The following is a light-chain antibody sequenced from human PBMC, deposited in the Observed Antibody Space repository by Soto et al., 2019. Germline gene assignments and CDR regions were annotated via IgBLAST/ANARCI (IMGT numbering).Light chain of an antibody. Sequence: DIVLTQSPGTLSLSPGEGATLSCRASQSVSSSFLAWYQQKPGQAPSLLIYGACCRATGIPDRFSGGGAGTDFTFTISRLEPEDLAVYYCQQYGSSPTFGGGTKLEIK. J-gene: IGKJ4*01. V-gene: IGKV3-20*01. CDR1: QSVSSSF. CDR3: QQYGSSPT. CDR2: GAC.